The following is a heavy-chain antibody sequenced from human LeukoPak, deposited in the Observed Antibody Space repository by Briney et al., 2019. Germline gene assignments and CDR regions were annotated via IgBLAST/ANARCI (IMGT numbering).Heavy chain of an antibody. Sequence: ASVTVSCKASGYTFTSYGISWVRQAPGQGLEWMGWISAYNGNTNYAQKLQGRVTMTTDTSTSTAYMELRSLRSDDTAVYYCARESDGYCSCTSCYTNWFDPWGQGTLVTVSS. J-gene: IGHJ5*02. V-gene: IGHV1-18*01. CDR2: ISAYNGNT. CDR1: GYTFTSYG. CDR3: ARESDGYCSCTSCYTNWFDP. D-gene: IGHD2-2*02.